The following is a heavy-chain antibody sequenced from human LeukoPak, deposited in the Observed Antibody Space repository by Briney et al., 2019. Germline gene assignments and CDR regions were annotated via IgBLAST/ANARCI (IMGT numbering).Heavy chain of an antibody. Sequence: SETLSLTCTVSGDSITSRTSCWSWIRQSPTNGLQWITCMYHTGGTFYSPSFRSRVVISLGASKNQFSLKLNSVTAADTAVYYCARHVAVAAKYDYWGQGIPVIVSS. CDR2: MYHTGGT. V-gene: IGHV4-39*01. CDR1: GDSITSRTSC. CDR3: ARHVAVAAKYDY. J-gene: IGHJ4*02. D-gene: IGHD6-19*01.